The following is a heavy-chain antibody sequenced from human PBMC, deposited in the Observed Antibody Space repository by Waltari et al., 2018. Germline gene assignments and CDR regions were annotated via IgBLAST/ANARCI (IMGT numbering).Heavy chain of an antibody. CDR3: ARGGGGCFDY. D-gene: IGHD6-19*01. CDR1: GFTLGAHW. V-gene: IGHV3-74*01. Sequence: EVRLVESGGGLVQRGGSLRLSCAASGFTLGAHWMHWVRQVPGEGRVGVALAVYDEGGSIYADSVKGRFTISRDNAKNTLYLQMNSLRDEDTAVYYCARGGGGCFDYWGQGTLVTVSS. CDR2: AVYDEGGS. J-gene: IGHJ4*02.